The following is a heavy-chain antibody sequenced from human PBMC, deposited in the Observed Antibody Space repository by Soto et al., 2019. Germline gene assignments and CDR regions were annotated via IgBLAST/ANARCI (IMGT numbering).Heavy chain of an antibody. CDR1: GGTFSSYA. J-gene: IGHJ5*02. D-gene: IGHD2-2*01. CDR3: ARGPCRRTSCYYDP. Sequence: QVQLVQSGAEVKKPGSSVKVSCKASGGTFSSYAISWVRQAPGQGLEWMGGIIPIFGTANYAQKCLGRVTMTADESTSTAYRELSRLRAEDTAVYYCARGPCRRTSCYYDPWGQGTLVTGSS. CDR2: IIPIFGTA. V-gene: IGHV1-69*01.